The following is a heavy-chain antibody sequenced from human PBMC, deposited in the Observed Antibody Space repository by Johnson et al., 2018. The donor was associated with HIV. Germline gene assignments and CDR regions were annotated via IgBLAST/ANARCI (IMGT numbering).Heavy chain of an antibody. Sequence: EVQLVESGGGVVRPGGSLRLSCAASGFIFDDHGMTWVRQAPGKGLEWVSGLNWNGGSIGYADSVKGRFTISRDNAKNSLYLQMNSLRGEDTALYYCARARGQLTRGDDAFDIWGQGTMVTVSS. D-gene: IGHD6-13*01. V-gene: IGHV3-20*04. J-gene: IGHJ3*02. CDR3: ARARGQLTRGDDAFDI. CDR1: GFIFDDHG. CDR2: LNWNGGSI.